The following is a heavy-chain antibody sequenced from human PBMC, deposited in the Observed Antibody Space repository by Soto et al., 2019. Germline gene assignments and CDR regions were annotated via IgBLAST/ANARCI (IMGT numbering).Heavy chain of an antibody. CDR3: ARTTPSSYDSGTYHNVLPGSSFTADDFDL. J-gene: IGHJ3*01. CDR1: GYSFTSYW. D-gene: IGHD3-10*01. Sequence: PGESLKISCKGSGYSFTSYWIGWVRQMPGKGLEWMGSIYPGDSDTRYSPSFQGQVTISGDKSISTAYLQWSSLKASDTAMYYCARTTPSSYDSGTYHNVLPGSSFTADDFDLWGQRTMATASS. V-gene: IGHV5-51*01. CDR2: IYPGDSDT.